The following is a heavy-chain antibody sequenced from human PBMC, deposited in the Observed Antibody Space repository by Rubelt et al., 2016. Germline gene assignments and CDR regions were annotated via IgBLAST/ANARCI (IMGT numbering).Heavy chain of an antibody. V-gene: IGHV3-23*01. CDR3: ARDRAGGSFDY. J-gene: IGHJ4*02. Sequence: LEEGGGLVQPGGSLRLSCAASGFTFSSYAMSWVRQAPGKGLEWVSAISGSGGSTYYADSVKGRFTISRDNSKNTVYLQMDSLRAEDTAVYYCARDRAGGSFDYWGQGILGTVAS. CDR1: GFTFSSYA. D-gene: IGHD3-16*02. CDR2: ISGSGGST.